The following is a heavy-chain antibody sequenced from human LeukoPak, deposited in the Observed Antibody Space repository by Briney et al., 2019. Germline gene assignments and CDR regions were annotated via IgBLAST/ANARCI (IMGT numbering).Heavy chain of an antibody. CDR1: GFTFSSYG. CDR3: ARSHGAGIIYYYGMDV. J-gene: IGHJ6*02. D-gene: IGHD6-19*01. Sequence: PGRSLRLSCAASGFTFSSYGMHWVRQAPGKGLEWVAVIWYDGSNKYYADSVKGRFTISRDNSKNTLYLQMNSLRAEDTAVYYCARSHGAGIIYYYGMDVWGQGTTVTVSS. V-gene: IGHV3-33*01. CDR2: IWYDGSNK.